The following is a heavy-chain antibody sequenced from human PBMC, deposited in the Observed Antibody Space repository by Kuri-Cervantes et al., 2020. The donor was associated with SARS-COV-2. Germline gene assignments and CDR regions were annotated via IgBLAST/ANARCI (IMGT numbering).Heavy chain of an antibody. Sequence: GESLKISCAASGFPFNDYYFTWIRQAPGKGLEWVGFIRSKAYGGTTEYAASVKGRFTISRDDSKSIAYLQMNSLKTEDTAVYYCTRYDFWSGYYGYMDVWAKGPRSPSP. CDR2: IRSKAYGGTT. CDR3: TRYDFWSGYYGYMDV. CDR1: GFPFNDYY. V-gene: IGHV3-49*03. D-gene: IGHD3-3*01. J-gene: IGHJ6*03.